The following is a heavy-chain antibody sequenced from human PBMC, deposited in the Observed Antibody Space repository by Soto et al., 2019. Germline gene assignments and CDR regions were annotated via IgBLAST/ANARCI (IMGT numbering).Heavy chain of an antibody. D-gene: IGHD3-22*01. CDR2: IYSGGST. V-gene: IGHV3-53*01. CDR3: ARDGVESGYPEYFQH. CDR1: GFTVRSNY. Sequence: EVQLVESGGGLIQPGGSLRLSCAASGFTVRSNYMSRVRQAPGKGLEWVSVIYSGGSTYYADSVKGRFTISRDNSKKPLYLQMNSLRAEDTAVYYCARDGVESGYPEYFQHWGQGTLVTVSS. J-gene: IGHJ1*01.